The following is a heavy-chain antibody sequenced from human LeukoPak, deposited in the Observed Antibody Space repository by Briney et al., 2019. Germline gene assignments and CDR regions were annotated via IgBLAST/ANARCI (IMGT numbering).Heavy chain of an antibody. V-gene: IGHV3-23*01. CDR2: ISGSGVST. CDR1: GFSFTSYA. D-gene: IGHD1-26*01. CDR3: AKDGPLVGPYYFDY. J-gene: IGHJ4*02. Sequence: GGSLRLSCAASGFSFTSYAMNWVRQAPGKGLEWVSAISGSGVSTYYADSVKGRFTISRDNSKNMLYLQMNSLRAEDTAVYYCAKDGPLVGPYYFDYWGQGTLVTVSS.